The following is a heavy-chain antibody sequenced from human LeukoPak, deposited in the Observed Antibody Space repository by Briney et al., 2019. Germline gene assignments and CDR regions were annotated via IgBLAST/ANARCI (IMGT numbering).Heavy chain of an antibody. V-gene: IGHV3-9*01. CDR3: AKDTGYSSGWYDY. D-gene: IGHD6-19*01. CDR2: ISWNSGSI. Sequence: GGSLRLSCAASGFTFDDYAMHWVRQAPGKGLEWVSGISWNSGSIGYADSVKGRFTISRDNAKNSLYLQMNSLRAEDTALYYCAKDTGYSSGWYDYWGQGTLVSVSS. CDR1: GFTFDDYA. J-gene: IGHJ4*02.